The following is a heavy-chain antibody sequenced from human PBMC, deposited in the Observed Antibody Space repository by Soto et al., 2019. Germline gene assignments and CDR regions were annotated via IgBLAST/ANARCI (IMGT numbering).Heavy chain of an antibody. CDR3: AHSLYVWWSYRYDLFDY. D-gene: IGHD3-16*02. CDR1: GFSLSTSGVG. Sequence: QITLKESGPTLVKPTQTLTLTCTFSGFSLSTSGVGVGWIRQPPGTALEWLSLIYWDAAKLYSPSLKSRLTSTKDTSKTHVGLTMTTMDPVDTATYYCAHSLYVWWSYRYDLFDYWGQGTLVTVSS. J-gene: IGHJ4*02. V-gene: IGHV2-5*02. CDR2: IYWDAAK.